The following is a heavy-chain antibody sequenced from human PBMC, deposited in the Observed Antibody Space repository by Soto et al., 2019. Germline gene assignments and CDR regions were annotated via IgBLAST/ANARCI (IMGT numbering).Heavy chain of an antibody. V-gene: IGHV1-69*01. CDR3: ARDLTAMAYSSS. CDR1: GGAFSSYA. CDR2: IIPIFGTA. Sequence: QVQLVQSGAEVKKPGSSVKVSCKASGGAFSSYAIIWVRQAPGQGLEWMGGIIPIFGTANYAQKFQGRVTITADDSTSTAYMELSSLRSEDTAVYYCARDLTAMAYSSSWGQGTLVTVSS. D-gene: IGHD5-18*01. J-gene: IGHJ4*02.